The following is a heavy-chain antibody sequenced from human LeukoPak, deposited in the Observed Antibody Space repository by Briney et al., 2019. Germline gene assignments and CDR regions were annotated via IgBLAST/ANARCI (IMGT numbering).Heavy chain of an antibody. CDR2: ISSSSSYI. Sequence: KGFEWFSSISSSSSYIYYEDSVKGRFTISRDNAKKSLYLQMNSLRAEDTAVYYCARESYFDYWGQGTLVTVSS. V-gene: IGHV3-21*01. J-gene: IGHJ4*02. CDR3: ARESYFDY.